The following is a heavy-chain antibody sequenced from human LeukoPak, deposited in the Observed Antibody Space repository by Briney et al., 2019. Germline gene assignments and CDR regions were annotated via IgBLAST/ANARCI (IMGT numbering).Heavy chain of an antibody. CDR2: IYYSGST. CDR1: GGSLSGYY. Sequence: SSETLSLTCAVYGGSLSGYYWGWIRQPPGKGLEWIGSIYYSGSTYYNPSLKSRVTISVDTSKNQFSLKLGSVTAADTAVYYCARDKGADWFDPWGQGTLVTVSS. D-gene: IGHD3-16*01. V-gene: IGHV4-39*07. J-gene: IGHJ5*02. CDR3: ARDKGADWFDP.